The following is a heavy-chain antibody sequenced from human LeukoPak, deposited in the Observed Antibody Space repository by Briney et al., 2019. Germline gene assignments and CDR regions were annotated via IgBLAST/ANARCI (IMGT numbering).Heavy chain of an antibody. J-gene: IGHJ3*02. CDR1: GGSISSSSYY. V-gene: IGHV4-39*01. CDR3: ARPASSGYFLDAFAI. D-gene: IGHD3-22*01. CDR2: IYYSGST. Sequence: SETLSLTCTVSGGSISSSSYYWGWIRQPPGKGLEWIGSIYYSGSTYYNPSLKSRVTISVDTSKNQFSLKLSSVTAADTAVYYCARPASSGYFLDAFAIWGQGTMVTVSS.